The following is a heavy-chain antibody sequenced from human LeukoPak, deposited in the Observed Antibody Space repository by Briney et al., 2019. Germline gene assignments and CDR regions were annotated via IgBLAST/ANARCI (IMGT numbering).Heavy chain of an antibody. CDR1: GFTFSSYS. CDR3: ARFPYCSGGSCYSN. CDR2: ISSSSSYI. D-gene: IGHD2-15*01. J-gene: IGHJ4*02. V-gene: IGHV3-21*01. Sequence: PGGSLRLSCAASGFTFSSYSMNWVRQAPGKGLEWVSSISSSSSYIYYADSVKGRFTISRDNAKNSLYLQMNSLRAEDTAVYYCARFPYCSGGSCYSNWGQGTLVTVSS.